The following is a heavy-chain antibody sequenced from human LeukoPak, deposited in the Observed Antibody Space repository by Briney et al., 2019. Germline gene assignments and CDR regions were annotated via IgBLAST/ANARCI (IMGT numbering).Heavy chain of an antibody. D-gene: IGHD4-17*01. CDR3: AILGDYGGVYFDY. V-gene: IGHV4-34*01. Sequence: SETLSLTCAVYGGSFSGYYWSWIRQPPGKGLEWIGEINHSGSTNYNPSLKSRVTISVDTSKNQFSLKLSSVTAADTAVYYCAILGDYGGVYFDYWGQGTLVTVSS. CDR2: INHSGST. J-gene: IGHJ4*02. CDR1: GGSFSGYY.